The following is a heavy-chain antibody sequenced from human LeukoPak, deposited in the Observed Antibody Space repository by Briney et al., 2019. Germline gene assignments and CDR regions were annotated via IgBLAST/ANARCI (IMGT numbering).Heavy chain of an antibody. V-gene: IGHV1-69*05. J-gene: IGHJ4*02. Sequence: ASVKVSCKASGGTFSSYAISWVRQAPGQGLEWMGGIIPIFVTANYAQKFQGRVTITTDESTSTAYMELSSLRSEDTAVYYCARETPCGGDCYSSHWGQGTLVTVSS. CDR3: ARETPCGGDCYSSH. CDR2: IIPIFVTA. D-gene: IGHD2-21*02. CDR1: GGTFSSYA.